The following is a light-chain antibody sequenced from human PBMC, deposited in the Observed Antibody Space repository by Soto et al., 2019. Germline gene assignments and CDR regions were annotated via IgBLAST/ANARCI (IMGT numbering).Light chain of an antibody. CDR1: QSVSSSY. Sequence: EIVLTQSPGTLSLSPGERATLSCRASQSVSSSYLAWYQQKSGQAPRLLIYGASSRATGIPDRFSGSGSGTDFTLTISRLEPEDFAVYYCQQYGSSPSLFGPGTKVDMK. CDR2: GAS. J-gene: IGKJ3*01. V-gene: IGKV3-20*01. CDR3: QQYGSSPSL.